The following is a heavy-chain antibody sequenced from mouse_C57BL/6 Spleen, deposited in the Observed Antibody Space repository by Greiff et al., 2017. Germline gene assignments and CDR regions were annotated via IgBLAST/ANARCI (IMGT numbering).Heavy chain of an antibody. Sequence: QVQLQQPGAELVRPGSSVKLSCKASGYTFTSYWMDWVKQRPGQGLEWIGNIYPSDSETHYNQKFKDKATLTVDNSSSTAYMPLSSLTSEDSAVYYCARGGGVYFDYWGQGTTLTVSS. CDR1: GYTFTSYW. CDR3: ARGGGVYFDY. D-gene: IGHD1-1*02. J-gene: IGHJ2*01. CDR2: IYPSDSET. V-gene: IGHV1-61*01.